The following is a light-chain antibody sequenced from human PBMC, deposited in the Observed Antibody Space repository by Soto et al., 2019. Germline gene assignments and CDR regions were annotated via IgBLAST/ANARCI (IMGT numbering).Light chain of an antibody. CDR1: SSNIGSNY. V-gene: IGLV1-47*01. Sequence: QSVLTQPPSASGAPGQRVIISCSGSSSNIGSNYVYWYQQLPGTAPKLLIYRNNQRRSGVPDRFSGSKSGTSVSLAISGLRSEDEADYYCAAWDDSLSGVLFGGGTKLPS. CDR3: AAWDDSLSGVL. J-gene: IGLJ2*01. CDR2: RNN.